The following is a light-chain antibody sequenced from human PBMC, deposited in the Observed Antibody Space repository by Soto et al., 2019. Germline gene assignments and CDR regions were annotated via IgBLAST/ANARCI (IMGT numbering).Light chain of an antibody. J-gene: IGLJ1*01. CDR3: SSYATGGSYV. CDR1: SSDVGGHNA. CDR2: DVS. Sequence: QSALTQPASVSGSPGHSITISCTGTSSDVGGHNAVSWYQQYSGKAPKLLIYDVSSRASGVSNRFSGSKSGNTASLTISGLQAEDEADYYCSSYATGGSYVLGPGTKV. V-gene: IGLV2-14*01.